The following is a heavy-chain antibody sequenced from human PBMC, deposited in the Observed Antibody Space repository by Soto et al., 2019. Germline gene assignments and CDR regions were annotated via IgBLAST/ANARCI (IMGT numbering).Heavy chain of an antibody. CDR3: ARLERYTGYELHFDY. Sequence: GESLKISCKGSGYSFTSFWISWVRQMPGKGLEWMGRIDPSDSYTSYSPSFQGHVTISADRSISTAYLQWSSLKASDTATYYCARLERYTGYELHFDYWGQGTQVTVSS. J-gene: IGHJ4*02. CDR2: IDPSDSYT. D-gene: IGHD5-12*01. V-gene: IGHV5-10-1*01. CDR1: GYSFTSFW.